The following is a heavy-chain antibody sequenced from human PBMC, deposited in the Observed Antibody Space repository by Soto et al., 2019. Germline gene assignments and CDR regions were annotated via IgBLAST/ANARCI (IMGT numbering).Heavy chain of an antibody. V-gene: IGHV3-33*01. Sequence: PGGSLRLSCAASGLTFSSYGMHWVRQAPGKGLEWVAVIWYDGSNKYYADSVKGRFTISRDNSKNTLYLQMNSLRAEDTAVYYCARDGLWVVRGVIHGRENRAYYYYHGMDVWGQGTTVTVSS. CDR3: ARDGLWVVRGVIHGRENRAYYYYHGMDV. J-gene: IGHJ6*02. D-gene: IGHD3-10*01. CDR2: IWYDGSNK. CDR1: GLTFSSYG.